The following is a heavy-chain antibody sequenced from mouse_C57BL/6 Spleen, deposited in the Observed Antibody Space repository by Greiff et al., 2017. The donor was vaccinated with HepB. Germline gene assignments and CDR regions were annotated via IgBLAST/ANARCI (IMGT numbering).Heavy chain of an antibody. CDR2: IHPNSGST. CDR1: GYTFTSYW. V-gene: IGHV1-64*01. J-gene: IGHJ3*01. D-gene: IGHD2-4*01. CDR3: ARRGYDYDRGFAY. Sequence: QVQLQQPGAELVKPGASVKLSCKASGYTFTSYWMHWVKQRPGQGLEWIGMIHPNSGSTNYNEKFKSKATLTVDKSSSTAYMQRSSLTSEDSAVYDCARRGYDYDRGFAYWGQGTLVTVSA.